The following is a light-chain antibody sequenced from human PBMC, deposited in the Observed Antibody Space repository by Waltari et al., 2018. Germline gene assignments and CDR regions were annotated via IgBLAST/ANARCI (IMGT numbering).Light chain of an antibody. V-gene: IGLV3-1*01. CDR1: RLGNRF. CDR3: QAGDSSTYVV. Sequence: SDELTQPPSVSVAPGQTASITRSGDRLGNRFTSWYQQKAGQSPVLVIYQDIKRPSGIPERFSGSISGDTATLTISGTQAVDEADYYCQAGDSSTYVVFGAGTKLTVL. J-gene: IGLJ2*01. CDR2: QDI.